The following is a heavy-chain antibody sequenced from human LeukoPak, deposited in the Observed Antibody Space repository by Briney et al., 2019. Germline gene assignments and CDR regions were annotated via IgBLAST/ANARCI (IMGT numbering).Heavy chain of an antibody. CDR3: ARQLLIAVSDF. J-gene: IGHJ4*02. Sequence: SETLSLTCTVSGGPLSSSNYYWGWTRQPPGKGLEWIGCVYYSGTTHYNPSLKSRVTISVDTSKKQFSLQLTSVTAADTAVYYCARQLLIAVSDFWGQGTLVTVSS. D-gene: IGHD6-19*01. V-gene: IGHV4-39*01. CDR2: VYYSGTT. CDR1: GGPLSSSNYY.